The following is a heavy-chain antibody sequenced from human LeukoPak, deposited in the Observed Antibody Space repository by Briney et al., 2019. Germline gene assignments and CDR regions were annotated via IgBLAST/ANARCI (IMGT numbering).Heavy chain of an antibody. CDR1: GGSISSSSYY. CDR2: AFYSGST. D-gene: IGHD3-22*01. Sequence: SETLSLTCTVSGGSISSSSYYWGWIRQPPGKGLEWIGNAFYSGSTYYNPSLKSRVTISIDTSKNQFSLKLSSVTAADTAVYYCARGDSVYYDSSGPDYWGQGTLVIVSS. V-gene: IGHV4-39*01. CDR3: ARGDSVYYDSSGPDY. J-gene: IGHJ4*02.